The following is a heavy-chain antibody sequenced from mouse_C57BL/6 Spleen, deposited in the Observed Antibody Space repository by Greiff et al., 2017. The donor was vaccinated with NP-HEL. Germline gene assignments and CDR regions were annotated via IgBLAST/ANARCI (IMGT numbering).Heavy chain of an antibody. Sequence: DVKLVESGGGLVKPGGSLKLSCAASGFTFSDYGMHWVRQAPEKGLEWVAYISSGSSTIYYADTVKGRFTISRDNAKNTLFLQMTSLRSEDTAMYYCAKEEDFLFDYWGQGTTLTVSS. J-gene: IGHJ2*01. CDR3: AKEEDFLFDY. CDR1: GFTFSDYG. V-gene: IGHV5-17*01. CDR2: ISSGSSTI.